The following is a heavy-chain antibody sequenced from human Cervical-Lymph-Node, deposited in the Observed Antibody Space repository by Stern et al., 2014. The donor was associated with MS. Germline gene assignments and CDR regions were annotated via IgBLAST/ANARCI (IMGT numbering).Heavy chain of an antibody. CDR2: INPSGGNT. V-gene: IGHV1-46*01. CDR1: GYTFRSYF. CDR3: AREPNYRGSYYRDYYNFYGMDV. D-gene: IGHD3-10*01. Sequence: VQLVESGAEVKEPGASVNVSCEASGYTFRSYFIHWVRPAPGQGLEWMGVINPSGGNTRYARKFQGRVIMTRDTSTSTVYMDLSSLRSEDTAVFYCAREPNYRGSYYRDYYNFYGMDVWGQGTTVTVSS. J-gene: IGHJ6*02.